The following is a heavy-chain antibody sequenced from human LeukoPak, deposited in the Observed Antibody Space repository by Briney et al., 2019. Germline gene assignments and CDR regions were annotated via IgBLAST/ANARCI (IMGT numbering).Heavy chain of an antibody. J-gene: IGHJ4*02. Sequence: SETLSLTCTVSGGSVSSGGYYWSWIRQPPGKGLEWIGYIYYSGNTNYNPSLKSRVAISVDTSKNQFSLKLSSVTAADTAVYYCARVRYYYGPGDEGYWGQGTLVTVSS. V-gene: IGHV4-61*08. CDR1: GGSVSSGGYY. D-gene: IGHD3-10*01. CDR2: IYYSGNT. CDR3: ARVRYYYGPGDEGY.